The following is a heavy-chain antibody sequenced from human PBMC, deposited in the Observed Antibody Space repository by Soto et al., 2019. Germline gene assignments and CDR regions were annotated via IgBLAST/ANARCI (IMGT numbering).Heavy chain of an antibody. CDR2: INPNSGGT. J-gene: IGHJ6*02. CDR1: GYTFTGYY. Sequence: QVQLVQSGAEVKKPGASVKVSCKASGYTFTGYYMHWVRQAPGQGLEWMGWINPNSGGTNYAQKFKGWVTMTRDTSISTAYMELSRLRSDDTAVYYCARDAGIAVAGTVVYYYGMDVWGQGTTVTVSS. CDR3: ARDAGIAVAGTVVYYYGMDV. D-gene: IGHD6-19*01. V-gene: IGHV1-2*04.